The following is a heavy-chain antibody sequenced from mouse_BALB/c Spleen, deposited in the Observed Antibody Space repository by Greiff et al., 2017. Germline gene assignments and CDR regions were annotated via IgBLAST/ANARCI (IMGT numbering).Heavy chain of an antibody. D-gene: IGHD2-2*01. J-gene: IGHJ2*01. V-gene: IGHV2-9*02. CDR2: IWAGGST. CDR1: GFSLTSYG. CDR3: ARDRWLRGYFDY. Sequence: VQLQESGPGLVAPSQSLSITCTVSGFSLTSYGVHWVRQPPGKGLEWLGVIWAGGSTNYNSALMSRLSISKDNSKSQVFLKMNSLQTDDTAMYYCARDRWLRGYFDYWGQGTTLTVSS.